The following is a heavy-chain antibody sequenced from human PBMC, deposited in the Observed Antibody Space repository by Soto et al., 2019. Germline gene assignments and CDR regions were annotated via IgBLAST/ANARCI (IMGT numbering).Heavy chain of an antibody. CDR1: GYTFTSYG. V-gene: IGHV1-18*01. Sequence: GASVKVSCKASGYTFTSYGFSWVRQAPGQGLEWMGWISAYNGNTNNAQKLQGRVTMTTDTSTSTAYMELRSLRSDDTAVYYCAAAIQRVDTAMLDAFDIWGQGTMVTVSS. CDR2: ISAYNGNT. J-gene: IGHJ3*02. CDR3: AAAIQRVDTAMLDAFDI. D-gene: IGHD5-18*01.